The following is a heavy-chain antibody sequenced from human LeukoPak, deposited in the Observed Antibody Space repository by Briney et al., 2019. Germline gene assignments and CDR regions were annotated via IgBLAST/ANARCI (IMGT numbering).Heavy chain of an antibody. J-gene: IGHJ6*03. CDR3: AKGSKGVLFTRDYNMDV. Sequence: PGGSLRLSCAASGFTFRSYGMHWVRQAPGKGLEWVTFIRYDGSNKSYADSVKGRFTISRDNSKNTLYLQMNSLRAEDTAVYYCAKGSKGVLFTRDYNMDVWGKGTTVTISS. D-gene: IGHD3-3*01. CDR1: GFTFRSYG. V-gene: IGHV3-30*02. CDR2: IRYDGSNK.